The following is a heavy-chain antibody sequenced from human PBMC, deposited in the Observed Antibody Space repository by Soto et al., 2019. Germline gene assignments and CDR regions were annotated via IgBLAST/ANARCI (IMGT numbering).Heavy chain of an antibody. D-gene: IGHD6-25*01. V-gene: IGHV1-69*01. J-gene: IGHJ3*02. CDR1: SRYL. CDR2: IIPIFGTA. CDR3: ARVPTSRLAARWCAFGI. Sequence: SRYLISWLRKAQEQGLEGMGGIIPIFGTANYAQKFQGRVTITADECTSTAYMELSSLRSEDTAVYYCARVPTSRLAARWCAFGIRGQGTMGTLS.